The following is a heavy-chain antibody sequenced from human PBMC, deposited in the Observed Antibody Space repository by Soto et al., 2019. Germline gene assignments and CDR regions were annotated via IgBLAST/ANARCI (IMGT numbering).Heavy chain of an antibody. J-gene: IGHJ5*02. D-gene: IGHD3-3*01. CDR3: ARGANLNYDFWSGYFP. CDR2: MNPNSGNT. Sequence: ASVKVSCKASGYTFTSYDINWVRQATGKGLEWMGWMNPNSGNTGYAQKFQGRVTMTRNTSISTAYMELSSLRSEDTAVYCCARGANLNYDFWSGYFPWGQGTLVTVSS. CDR1: GYTFTSYD. V-gene: IGHV1-8*01.